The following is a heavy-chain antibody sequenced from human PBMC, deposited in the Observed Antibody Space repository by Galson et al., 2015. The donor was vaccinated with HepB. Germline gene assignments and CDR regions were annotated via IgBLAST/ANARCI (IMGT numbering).Heavy chain of an antibody. V-gene: IGHV1-69*02. D-gene: IGHD5-18*01. CDR2: IIPILGIA. CDR3: ARSVGSYGYNY. CDR1: GGTFSSYT. J-gene: IGHJ4*02. Sequence: SVKVSCKDSGGTFSSYTISWVRQAPGQGLEWMGRIIPILGIANYAQKFQGRVTITADKSTSTAYMELSSLRSEDTAVYYCARSVGSYGYNYWGQGTLVTVSS.